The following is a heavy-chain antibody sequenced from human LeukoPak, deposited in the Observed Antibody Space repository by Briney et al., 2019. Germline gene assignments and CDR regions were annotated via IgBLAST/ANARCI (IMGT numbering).Heavy chain of an antibody. CDR1: GFTFSSYA. J-gene: IGHJ4*02. CDR3: AKAPELLRPNHFDY. V-gene: IGHV3-23*01. CDR2: FSVSDQTT. D-gene: IGHD1-26*01. Sequence: PGGSLRLSCAASGFTFSSYAMSWVRQAPGKGLEWVSGFSVSDQTTYYADSVKGRFTISRDNSKNTLYLQMNSLRAEDTAVYYCAKAPELLRPNHFDYWGQGTLVTVSS.